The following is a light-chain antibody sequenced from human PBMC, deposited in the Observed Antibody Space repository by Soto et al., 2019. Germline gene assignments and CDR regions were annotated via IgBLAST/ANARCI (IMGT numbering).Light chain of an antibody. V-gene: IGLV1-44*01. CDR2: NNN. Sequence: QSVLTQPPSASGTPGQRVTISCSGNSSNIGSKTVNWYQQVPGTAPKLLIYNNNQRPSGVPDRFSGSKSGTSASLAISGLQSEDEADYYCAVWDDNVNGLFGGGTQLTVL. CDR3: AVWDDNVNGL. CDR1: SSNIGSKT. J-gene: IGLJ2*01.